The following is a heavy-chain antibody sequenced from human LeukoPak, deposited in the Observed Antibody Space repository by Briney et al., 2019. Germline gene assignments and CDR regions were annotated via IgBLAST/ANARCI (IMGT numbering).Heavy chain of an antibody. J-gene: IGHJ4*02. CDR2: INPNSGGT. CDR1: GYTFTDYY. V-gene: IGHV1-2*06. D-gene: IGHD6-13*01. Sequence: GASVKVSCKASGYTFTDYYMHWVRQAPGQGLEWMGRINPNSGGTNYAQKFQGRVTMTRDTSISIAYMELSSLTSDDTAVYYCAREVIAAAGRLFDCWAQGTLVTVSS. CDR3: AREVIAAAGRLFDC.